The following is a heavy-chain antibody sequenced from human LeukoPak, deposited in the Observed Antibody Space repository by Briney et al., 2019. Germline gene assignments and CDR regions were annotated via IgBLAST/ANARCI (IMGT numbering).Heavy chain of an antibody. CDR2: IYTSGPT. J-gene: IGHJ3*02. D-gene: IGHD3-22*01. CDR3: AREVIPTHDAFDI. V-gene: IGHV4-61*02. Sequence: PSQTLSVTSIVSGGSISSGSYYWSWIRQPAGEGLEWIGRIYTSGPTNYNPSLKSRVTISVDTSKNQYSLTLGSVTPSYTAPHGCAREVIPTHDAFDIWGQGTMVTVSS. CDR1: GGSISSGSYY.